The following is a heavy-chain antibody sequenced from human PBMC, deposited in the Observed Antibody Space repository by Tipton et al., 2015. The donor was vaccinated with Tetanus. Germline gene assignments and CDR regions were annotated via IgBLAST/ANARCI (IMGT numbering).Heavy chain of an antibody. Sequence: GLVKPSETLSLTCTVSGGSISGSRNFWGWIRQTPARGLEWIGSIYYSGTTYSNPSLGSRVTMSVDTSKIQFSLKVSSVTAADTAVYYCARLSSSANDAHAFDIWGQGTMVTVSS. D-gene: IGHD3-22*01. J-gene: IGHJ3*02. CDR2: IYYSGTT. V-gene: IGHV4-39*01. CDR3: ARLSSSANDAHAFDI. CDR1: GGSISGSRNF.